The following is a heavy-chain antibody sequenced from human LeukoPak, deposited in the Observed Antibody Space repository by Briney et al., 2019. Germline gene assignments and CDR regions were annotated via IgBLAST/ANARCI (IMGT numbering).Heavy chain of an antibody. J-gene: IGHJ5*02. V-gene: IGHV7-4-1*02. Sequence: ASVTVSCTPSGYTFTHYAMNWVRQAPGQGREGRGWINTNTGNPTYAQCFTRRFVFSLDTSVSTAYLQISSLKAEDTAVYYCAREPGKYCSGGSCYSAFDPWGQGTLVTVCS. D-gene: IGHD2-15*01. CDR2: INTNTGNP. CDR1: GYTFTHYA. CDR3: AREPGKYCSGGSCYSAFDP.